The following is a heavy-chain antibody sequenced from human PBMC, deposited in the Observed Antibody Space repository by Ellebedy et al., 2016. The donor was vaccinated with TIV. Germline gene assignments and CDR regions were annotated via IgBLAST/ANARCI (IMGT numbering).Heavy chain of an antibody. J-gene: IGHJ3*01. CDR2: VYPGDSDI. CDR1: GYNFLGYW. V-gene: IGHV5-51*01. Sequence: GESLKISCQASGYNFLGYWVAWVRQMPGKGLEWMGMVYPGDSDIRYSPSFRGQVSISADKSISTAYLQWNTLKASDTGIYYCARRKFEKLDAYDVWGQGTMVTVSS. D-gene: IGHD2-15*01. CDR3: ARRKFEKLDAYDV.